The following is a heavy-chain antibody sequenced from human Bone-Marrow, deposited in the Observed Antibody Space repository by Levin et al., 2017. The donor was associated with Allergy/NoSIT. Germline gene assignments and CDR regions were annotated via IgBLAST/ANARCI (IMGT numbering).Heavy chain of an antibody. CDR1: GFSFPLFG. Sequence: LSLTCAVSGFSFPLFGMHWVRPAPGKGLEWVAFISYDGSNKYYADSVKGRFTISRDNSKNTLFLQMNSLRAEDTAIYYCAKVYYDYVWGTYRDALDAFHMWGQGTMVTVSS. CDR3: AKVYYDYVWGTYRDALDAFHM. CDR2: ISYDGSNK. V-gene: IGHV3-30*18. J-gene: IGHJ3*02. D-gene: IGHD3-16*02.